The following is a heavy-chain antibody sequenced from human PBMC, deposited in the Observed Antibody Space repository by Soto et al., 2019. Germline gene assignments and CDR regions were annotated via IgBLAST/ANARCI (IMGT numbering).Heavy chain of an antibody. J-gene: IGHJ4*02. V-gene: IGHV3-23*01. CDR3: AKGTTVVTPGGFDY. CDR1: GFTFSNYV. D-gene: IGHD4-17*01. Sequence: GGSLRLSCAASGFTFSNYVMNWVRQAPGTGLEWVSATSVSGGTTHYADSVKGRFTISRDNSKNTVYLQMNSLRAEDTAVYYCAKGTTVVTPGGFDYWGQGTLVTVSS. CDR2: TSVSGGTT.